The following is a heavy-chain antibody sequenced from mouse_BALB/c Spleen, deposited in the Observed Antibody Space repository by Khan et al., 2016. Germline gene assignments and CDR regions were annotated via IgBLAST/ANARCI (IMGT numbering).Heavy chain of an antibody. V-gene: IGHV3-2*02. J-gene: IGHJ1*01. Sequence: EVQLQESGPGLVKPSQSLSLTCTVTGYSITSDYAWNWIRQFPGNKLEWMGYISYSGSTSYNPSLKSRISITRDTSKNQFFLQLNSVTTEDTATYDCARGDGNYWYFDVWGAGTTVTVSS. CDR1: GYSITSDYA. CDR2: ISYSGST. D-gene: IGHD2-1*01. CDR3: ARGDGNYWYFDV.